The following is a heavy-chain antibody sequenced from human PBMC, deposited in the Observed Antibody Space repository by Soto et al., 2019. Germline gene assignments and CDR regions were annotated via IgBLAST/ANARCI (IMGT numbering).Heavy chain of an antibody. CDR2: ISAYNGNT. J-gene: IGHJ4*02. CDR3: ARDPGSGWQPYYFDY. CDR1: GYTFTSYG. Sequence: ASVKVSCKASGYTFTSYGISWVRQAPGQGLEWMGSISAYNGNTNYAQKLQGRVTMTTDTSTSTAYMELRSLRSDDTAVYYCARDPGSGWQPYYFDYWGQGTLVTVSS. D-gene: IGHD6-19*01. V-gene: IGHV1-18*04.